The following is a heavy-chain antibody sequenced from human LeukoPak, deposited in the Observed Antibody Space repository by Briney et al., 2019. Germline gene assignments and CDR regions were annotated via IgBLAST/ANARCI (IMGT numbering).Heavy chain of an antibody. CDR3: ARDSFGRAATGDY. J-gene: IGHJ4*02. CDR2: HSKFNGNT. CDR1: GYIFTSYG. V-gene: IGHV1-18*01. D-gene: IGHD1-1*01. Sequence: ASVKVSCKATGYIFTSYGISWVRQPGSQGGEWMGWHSKFNGNTKKAHELQDRVTITTDTSRSEVSLEVKGLRSDDTPGYYLARDSFGRAATGDYWGQGTLVTVPS.